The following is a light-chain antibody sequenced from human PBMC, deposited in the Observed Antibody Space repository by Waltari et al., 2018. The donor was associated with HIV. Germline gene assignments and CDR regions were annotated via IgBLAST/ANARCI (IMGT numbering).Light chain of an antibody. J-gene: IGLJ2*01. CDR3: GTWDSSLSAGV. CDR1: NSNIGNNY. CDR2: EKK. V-gene: IGLV1-51*01. Sequence: QSVLTQPPSVSAAPGQKVTISCSGSNSNIGNNYVSWYQQLPGTAPKLLIYEKKKRPSGIPDRFSGSKSGTSATLGITGLQTGDEADYYCGTWDSSLSAGVFGGGTKLTVL.